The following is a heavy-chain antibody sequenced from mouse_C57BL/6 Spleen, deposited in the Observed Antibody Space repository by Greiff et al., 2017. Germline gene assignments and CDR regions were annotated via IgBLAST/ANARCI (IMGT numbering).Heavy chain of an antibody. J-gene: IGHJ4*01. D-gene: IGHD2-5*01. CDR1: GFTLTSYG. V-gene: IGHV2-5*01. CDR3: AGSNYWGAMDD. CDR2: IWRGGST. Sequence: VQLQESGPGLVQPSQCLSITCTVSGFTLTSYGVHWVRQSPGKGLEWLGVIWRGGSTDYNAAFISRLSITKDNSKSQVFFIMNSLQADDTAIYYCAGSNYWGAMDDWGQGTSVTVSS.